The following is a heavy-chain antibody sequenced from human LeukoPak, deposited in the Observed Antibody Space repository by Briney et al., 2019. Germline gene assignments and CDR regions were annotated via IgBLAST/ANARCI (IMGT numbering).Heavy chain of an antibody. CDR3: ARDCTNGVCPFDY. CDR1: GFTFSSYS. D-gene: IGHD2-8*01. CDR2: ISSSSSYI. V-gene: IGHV3-21*01. J-gene: IGHJ4*02. Sequence: PGGSLRLSCAASGFTFSSYSMNWVRQAPGKGLEWVSSISSSSSYIYYADSVKGRFTTSRDNAKNSLYLQMNSLRAEDTAVYYCARDCTNGVCPFDYWGQGTLVTVSS.